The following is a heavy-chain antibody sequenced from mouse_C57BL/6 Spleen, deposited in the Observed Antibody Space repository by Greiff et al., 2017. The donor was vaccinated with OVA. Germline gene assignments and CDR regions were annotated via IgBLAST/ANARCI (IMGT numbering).Heavy chain of an antibody. J-gene: IGHJ2*01. CDR1: GYSFTGYY. CDR2: INPSTGGT. CDR3: ARKQLRLYYFDY. Sequence: EVQRVESGPELVKPGASVKISCKASGYSFTGYYMNWVKQSPEKSLEWIGEINPSTGGTTYNQKFKAKATLTVDKSSSTAYMQLKSLTSEDSAVYYCARKQLRLYYFDYWGQGTTLTVSS. V-gene: IGHV1-42*01. D-gene: IGHD3-2*02.